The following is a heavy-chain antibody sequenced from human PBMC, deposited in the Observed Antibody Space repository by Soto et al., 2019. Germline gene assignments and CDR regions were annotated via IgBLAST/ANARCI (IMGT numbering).Heavy chain of an antibody. CDR3: ARRGLHEWNPFDY. CDR1: GDSITSSSYY. D-gene: IGHD1-1*01. Sequence: QLQLQESGPGLVKPWETLSLICIVSGDSITSSSYYWGWIRQPPGKGLEWIGNIYYSGSTYYNPSLKSRVPISADTSKNQFSLKLSSVTAADTAVYYCARRGLHEWNPFDYWGQGTLVTVSS. V-gene: IGHV4-39*01. CDR2: IYYSGST. J-gene: IGHJ4*02.